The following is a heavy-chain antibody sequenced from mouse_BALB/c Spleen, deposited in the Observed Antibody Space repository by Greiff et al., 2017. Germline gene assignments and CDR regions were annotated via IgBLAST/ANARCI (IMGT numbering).Heavy chain of an antibody. V-gene: IGHV1-77*01. CDR2: IYPGSGNT. Sequence: QVQLKQSGAELARPGASVKMSCKASGYTFTDYYINWVKQRPGQGLEWIGEIYPGSGNTYYNEKFKGKATLTADKSSSTAYMQLSSLTSEDSAVYCCVLAGAMDYWGQGTTVTVSS. CDR1: GYTFTDYY. D-gene: IGHD1-1*02. J-gene: IGHJ2*01. CDR3: VLAGAMDY.